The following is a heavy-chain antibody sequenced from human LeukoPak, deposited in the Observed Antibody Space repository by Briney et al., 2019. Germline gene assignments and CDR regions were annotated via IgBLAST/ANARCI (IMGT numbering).Heavy chain of an antibody. V-gene: IGHV3-30*18. D-gene: IGHD3-10*01. CDR2: ISYDGSNK. Sequence: PGGSLRLSCAASGFTFSSYGMHWVRQAPGKGLEWVAVISYDGSNKYYADSVKGRFTISRDNSKNTLYLQMNSLRAEDTAVYYCAKGGPHYYNYYGMDVWGQGTTVTVSS. CDR1: GFTFSSYG. CDR3: AKGGPHYYNYYGMDV. J-gene: IGHJ6*02.